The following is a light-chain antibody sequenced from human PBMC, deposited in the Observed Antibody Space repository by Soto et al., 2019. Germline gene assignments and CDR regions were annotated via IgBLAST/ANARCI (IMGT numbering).Light chain of an antibody. J-gene: IGKJ4*01. CDR1: QGISSW. CDR2: AAS. Sequence: DIQMTQSPSSVSASVGNRVTITCRASQGISSWLAWYQQKPGKAPKLLIYAASSLQSGVPSRFSDGDSGPIFPLPTSTLHPKVFETNFCQKATIFPLTSGGGTRGE. CDR3: QKATIFPLT. V-gene: IGKV1-12*01.